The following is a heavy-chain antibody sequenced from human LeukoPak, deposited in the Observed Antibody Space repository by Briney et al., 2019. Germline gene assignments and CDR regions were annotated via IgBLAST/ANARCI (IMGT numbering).Heavy chain of an antibody. CDR2: IHTTGST. CDR1: GDSISNYY. J-gene: IGHJ5*02. Sequence: SETLSLTCTVSGDSISNYYCSWIRQPAGKGLEWIGRIHTTGSTNYNPSLKSRLTMSVDTSKNQFSLKLSSVTAADTAVYYCARDLSGWYSGWFDPWGQGTLVTVSS. V-gene: IGHV4-4*07. D-gene: IGHD6-19*01. CDR3: ARDLSGWYSGWFDP.